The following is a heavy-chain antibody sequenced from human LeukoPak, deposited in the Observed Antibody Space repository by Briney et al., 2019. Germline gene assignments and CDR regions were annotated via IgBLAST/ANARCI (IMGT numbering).Heavy chain of an antibody. J-gene: IGHJ5*02. Sequence: PSQTLSLTCTVSGDSISSGDYYWSWIRQPAGKGLEWIGRISSSGSTNYNPSLKSRVTISVDTSKNQFSLKLSSVTAADTAVYYCARGLRVRRYNDILTGTRGGVSNWFDPWGQGTLVTVSS. CDR2: ISSSGST. CDR1: GDSISSGDYY. V-gene: IGHV4-61*02. CDR3: ARGLRVRRYNDILTGTRGGVSNWFDP. D-gene: IGHD3-9*01.